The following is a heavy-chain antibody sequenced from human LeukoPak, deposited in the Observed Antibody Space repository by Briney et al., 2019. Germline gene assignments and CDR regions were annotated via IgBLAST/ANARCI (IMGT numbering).Heavy chain of an antibody. V-gene: IGHV3-20*01. Sequence: GGSLRLSCAASGFTFDDYGMSWVRQAPGKGLEWVSGINWNGGSTGYADSVKGRFTISRDNAKNSLYLQMNSLRAEDTALYHCARLNGGAAAGHPLDYWGQGTLVTVSS. J-gene: IGHJ4*02. D-gene: IGHD6-13*01. CDR1: GFTFDDYG. CDR2: INWNGGST. CDR3: ARLNGGAAAGHPLDY.